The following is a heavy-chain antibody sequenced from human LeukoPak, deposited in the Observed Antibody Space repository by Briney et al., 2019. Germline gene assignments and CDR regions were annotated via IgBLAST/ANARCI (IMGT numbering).Heavy chain of an antibody. V-gene: IGHV4-4*07. CDR1: GGSISSYY. CDR3: ARERSTSVNTYYFDS. J-gene: IGHJ4*02. CDR2: IYTSGST. Sequence: SETLSLTCTVSGGSISSYYWSWIRQPAGKGLEWIGRIYTSGSTNYNPSLKSRVTMSVDTSKNQFSLKLGSVTAADTAVYYCARERSTSVNTYYFDSWGQGTLVTVSS. D-gene: IGHD4-11*01.